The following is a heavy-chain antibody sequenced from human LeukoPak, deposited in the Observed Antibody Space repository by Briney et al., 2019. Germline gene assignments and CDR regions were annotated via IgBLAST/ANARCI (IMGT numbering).Heavy chain of an antibody. CDR3: ARSSSWPSD. CDR2: INHSGST. J-gene: IGHJ4*02. D-gene: IGHD6-13*01. CDR1: GGSFSGYY. Sequence: PSETLSLTCAVYGGSFSGYYWSWIRQPPGKGLEWIGEINHSGSTNYNPSFKSRVTISVDTSKNQFSLKLSSVTAADTAVYYCARSSSWPSDWGQGTLVTVSS. V-gene: IGHV4-34*01.